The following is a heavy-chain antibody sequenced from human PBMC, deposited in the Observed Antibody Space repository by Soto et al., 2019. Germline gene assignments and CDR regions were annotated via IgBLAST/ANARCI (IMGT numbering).Heavy chain of an antibody. V-gene: IGHV1-8*01. D-gene: IGHD2-8*01. Sequence: ASVTVSCKASGYTFTSYDINWVRQATGQGLEWMGWMNPNSGNTGYAQKFQGRVTMTRNTSISTAYMELSSLRSEDTAVYYCARVEGEMVYATDNYYYYMDVWGKGTTVTVSS. CDR1: GYTFTSYD. J-gene: IGHJ6*03. CDR2: MNPNSGNT. CDR3: ARVEGEMVYATDNYYYYMDV.